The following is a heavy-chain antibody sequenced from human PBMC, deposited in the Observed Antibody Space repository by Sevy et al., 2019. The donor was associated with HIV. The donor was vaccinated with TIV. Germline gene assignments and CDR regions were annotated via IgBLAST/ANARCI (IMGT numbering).Heavy chain of an antibody. Sequence: ASVKVSCKTSGYTFTSYDINWVRQATGQGLEWMGWMNPNSGNTGYPQKFQGRVTMTRNTSISTAYMELSSLRSEDTAVSYCARGFPATAMVRYYHYGMDVWGQGTTVTVSS. CDR1: GYTFTSYD. J-gene: IGHJ6*02. CDR2: MNPNSGNT. CDR3: ARGFPATAMVRYYHYGMDV. V-gene: IGHV1-8*01. D-gene: IGHD5-18*01.